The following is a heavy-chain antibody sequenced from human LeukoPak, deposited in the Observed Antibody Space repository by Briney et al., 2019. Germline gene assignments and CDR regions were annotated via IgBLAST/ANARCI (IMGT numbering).Heavy chain of an antibody. J-gene: IGHJ6*02. CDR3: TRLGITGNRPGFYGMDV. CDR2: VRSKANSYAT. D-gene: IGHD1-20*01. V-gene: IGHV3-73*01. Sequence: GGSLRLSCAASGFTFSGSAMHWVRPASGKGLEWVGRVRSKANSYATAYAASVKGRFTISRDDSKNTAYLQMNSLKTEDTAVYYCTRLGITGNRPGFYGMDVWGQGTTVTVS. CDR1: GFTFSGSA.